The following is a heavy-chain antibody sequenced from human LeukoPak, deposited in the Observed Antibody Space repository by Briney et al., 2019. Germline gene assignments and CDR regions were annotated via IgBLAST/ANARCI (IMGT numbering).Heavy chain of an antibody. CDR1: GGSISSGGYY. CDR3: ARGGRWLQDY. D-gene: IGHD5-24*01. Sequence: KPSETLSLTCTVSGGSISSGGYYWSWIRQHPGKGLEWIGYIYYSGSTYYNPSLKSRVTISVDTSKNQFSLNLSSVTAADTAVYYCARGGRWLQDYWGQGTLVTVSS. V-gene: IGHV4-31*03. CDR2: IYYSGST. J-gene: IGHJ4*02.